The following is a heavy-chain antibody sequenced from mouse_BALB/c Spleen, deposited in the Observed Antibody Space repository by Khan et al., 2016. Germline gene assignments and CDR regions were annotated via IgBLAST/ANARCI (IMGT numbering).Heavy chain of an antibody. CDR2: IWSDGST. CDR3: ARMEDGGGAMDY. CDR1: GFSLTSYG. V-gene: IGHV2-6*02. Sequence: QVQLKQSGPGLVAPSQSLSITCTVSGFSLTSYGVHWVRQPPGKGLEWLVVIWSDGSTTYNSALKSRLSISKDNSNSQVFLKLNMSQSDDSGMYYSARMEDGGGAMDYWGQGTSVTVSS. J-gene: IGHJ4*01. D-gene: IGHD1-1*02.